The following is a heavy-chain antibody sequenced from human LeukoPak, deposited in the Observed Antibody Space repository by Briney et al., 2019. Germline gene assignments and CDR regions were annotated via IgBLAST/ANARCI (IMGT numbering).Heavy chain of an antibody. J-gene: IGHJ4*02. CDR1: GFTFGTYS. CDR2: IKSKTDGGTT. CDR3: TTDRGDCFDY. V-gene: IGHV3-15*01. Sequence: PGGSLRLSCAASGFTFGTYSMNWVRQAPGKGLEWVGRIKSKTDGGTTDYAAPVKGRFTISRDDSKNTLYLQMNSLKTEDTAVYYCTTDRGDCFDYWGQGTLVTVSS. D-gene: IGHD2-21*01.